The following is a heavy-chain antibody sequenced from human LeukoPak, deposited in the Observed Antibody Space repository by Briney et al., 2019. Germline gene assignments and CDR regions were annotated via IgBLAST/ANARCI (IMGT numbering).Heavy chain of an antibody. CDR3: TTDQYSGTMTFDH. CDR1: GFTFSNAW. CDR2: IKSKTDGGTT. D-gene: IGHD3-22*01. Sequence: GGSLRLSCAAPGFTFSNAWMNWVRQAPGKGLEWVGRIKSKTDGGTTDYAAPVKGRFTISRDDSKNTLYLQMNSLKTEDTAIYYCTTDQYSGTMTFDHWGQGTLVTVSS. V-gene: IGHV3-15*01. J-gene: IGHJ4*02.